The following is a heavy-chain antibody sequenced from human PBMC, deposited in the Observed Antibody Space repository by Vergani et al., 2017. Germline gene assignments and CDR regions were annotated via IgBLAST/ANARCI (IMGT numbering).Heavy chain of an antibody. J-gene: IGHJ4*02. CDR2: ISGSGGST. D-gene: IGHD6-13*01. Sequence: EVQLLESGGGLVQPGGSLRLSCAASGFTFSSYAMSWVRQAPGKGLEWVSAISGSGGSTYYADSVKGRFTISRDNSKNTLYLQMNSLRAEDTAVYYCARDRGGYSSSWYLFVYWGQGTLVTVSS. CDR3: ARDRGGYSSSWYLFVY. V-gene: IGHV3-23*01. CDR1: GFTFSSYA.